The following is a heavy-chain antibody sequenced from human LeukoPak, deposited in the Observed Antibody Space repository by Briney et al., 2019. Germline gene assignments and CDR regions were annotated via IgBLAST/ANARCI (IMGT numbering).Heavy chain of an antibody. D-gene: IGHD1-20*01. V-gene: IGHV4-39*07. CDR1: GGSISSSGYY. J-gene: IGHJ4*02. CDR3: ARANWNAPVDY. Sequence: PSETLSLTCTVSGGSISSSGYYWGWIRQPPGKGLEWIGSIYYSGSTYYNPSLKSRVTISVDTSKNQFSLKLSSVTAADTAVYYCARANWNAPVDYWGQGTLVTVSS. CDR2: IYYSGST.